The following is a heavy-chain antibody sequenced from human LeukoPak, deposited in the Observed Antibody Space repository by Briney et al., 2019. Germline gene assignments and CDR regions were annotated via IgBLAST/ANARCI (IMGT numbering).Heavy chain of an antibody. V-gene: IGHV3-30*02. J-gene: IGHJ3*02. CDR1: GFTFSRSG. CDR3: AKEGRGGFDI. CDR2: IGYDGSKI. Sequence: GGSLRLSCAASGFTFSRSGMHWVRQAPGKGLEWVTFIGYDGSKIYYADSVKGRFTISRDNSKNTLYLQMNSLRPEDTAVYYCAKEGRGGFDIWGQGTMVTVSS. D-gene: IGHD3-16*01.